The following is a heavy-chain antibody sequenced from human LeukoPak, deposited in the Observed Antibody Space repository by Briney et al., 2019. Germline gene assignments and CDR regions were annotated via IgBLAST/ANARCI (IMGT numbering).Heavy chain of an antibody. CDR3: ARVNINNWHSCDY. J-gene: IGHJ4*02. CDR1: GGSISSNNW. D-gene: IGHD1-1*01. V-gene: IGHV4-4*02. Sequence: SETLSLTCAVSGGSISSNNWWGWVRQPPGKGLEWIGEIYHSGSPNYNPSLKSRVTISVDKSRYHFSLNLSSVTAADTAVYYCARVNINNWHSCDYWGQGTLVTVSS. CDR2: IYHSGSP.